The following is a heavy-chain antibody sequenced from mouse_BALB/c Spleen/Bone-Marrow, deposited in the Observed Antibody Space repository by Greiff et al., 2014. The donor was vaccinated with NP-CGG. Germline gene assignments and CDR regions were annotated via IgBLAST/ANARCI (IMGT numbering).Heavy chain of an antibody. CDR3: ATYDGYCFDY. Sequence: EVNVVESGPSLVKPSQTLSLTCSVTGDSITSGYWNWIRKFPGNKLEYMGYISYSGNTYYNPSLKSRISITRDTSKSQYYLQLNSVTTEDTATYYCATYDGYCFDYWGQGTTLTVSS. V-gene: IGHV3-8*02. D-gene: IGHD2-3*01. CDR1: GDSITSGY. J-gene: IGHJ2*01. CDR2: ISYSGNT.